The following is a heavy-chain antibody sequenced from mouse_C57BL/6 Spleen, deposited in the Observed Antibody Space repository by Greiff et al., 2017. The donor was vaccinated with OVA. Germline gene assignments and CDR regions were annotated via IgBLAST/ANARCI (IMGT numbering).Heavy chain of an antibody. D-gene: IGHD2-3*01. CDR2: ISSGSSTI. CDR3: ATYDGYHYAMDY. CDR1: GFTFSDYG. V-gene: IGHV5-17*01. J-gene: IGHJ4*01. Sequence: VQLKESGGGLVKPGGSLKLSCAASGFTFSDYGMHWVRQAPEKGLEWVAYISSGSSTIYYADTVKGRFTISRDNAKNTLFLQMTSLRSEDTAMYYCATYDGYHYAMDYWGQGTSVTVSS.